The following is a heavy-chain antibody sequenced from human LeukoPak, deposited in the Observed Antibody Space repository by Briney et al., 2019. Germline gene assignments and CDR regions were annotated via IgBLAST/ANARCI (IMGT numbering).Heavy chain of an antibody. CDR2: IWYDGSNK. Sequence: GGSLRLSCAASGFTFSSYGMHWVRQAPGKGLEWVAVIWYDGSNKYYADSVKGRFTISRDNSKNTLYLQMNSLRVEDTAVYYCARTHCSGGSCYIDYWGQGTLVTVSS. CDR1: GFTFSSYG. D-gene: IGHD2-15*01. J-gene: IGHJ4*02. CDR3: ARTHCSGGSCYIDY. V-gene: IGHV3-33*01.